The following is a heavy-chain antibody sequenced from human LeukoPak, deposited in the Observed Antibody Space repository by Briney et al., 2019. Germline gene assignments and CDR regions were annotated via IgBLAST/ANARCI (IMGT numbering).Heavy chain of an antibody. CDR1: GFSFSSYT. D-gene: IGHD2-21*02. V-gene: IGHV3-21*01. J-gene: IGHJ4*02. Sequence: GGSLRLSCAASGFSFSSYTMNWVPQAPGEGLEWFSIISSSSTYIYYADSVKGRFTISRDNAKNALYLQMNSLRVEDTAVYYCARDGRCGGDCYASWGQGTLVTVSS. CDR2: ISSSSTYI. CDR3: ARDGRCGGDCYAS.